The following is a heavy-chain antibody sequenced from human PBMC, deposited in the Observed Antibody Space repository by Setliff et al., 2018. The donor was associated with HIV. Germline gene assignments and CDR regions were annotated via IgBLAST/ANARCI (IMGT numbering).Heavy chain of an antibody. CDR1: VGTFSSYA. V-gene: IGHV1-69*13. CDR2: IIPVFGTT. J-gene: IGHJ4*02. Sequence: SVKVSCKASVGTFSSYAISWVRQAPGQGLDWMGGIIPVFGTTNYAQKFQGRVTITADESTGTAYMELSSLRSEDTAVYYCARGGVYYYDSSGWSMDYWGQGTLVTVS. CDR3: ARGGVYYYDSSGWSMDY. D-gene: IGHD3-22*01.